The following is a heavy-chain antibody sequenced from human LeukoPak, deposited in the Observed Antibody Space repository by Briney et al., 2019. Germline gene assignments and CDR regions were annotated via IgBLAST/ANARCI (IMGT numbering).Heavy chain of an antibody. V-gene: IGHV4-61*02. CDR2: IYTSGST. CDR3: ARAFSGYDDY. Sequence: PSQTLSLTCTVSGGSISSGSYYWSWIRQPAGKGLEWIGRIYTSGSTNYNPSLKSRVTISVDTSKNQFSLKLSSVTAADTAVYYCARAFSGYDDYWGQGTLVTVSS. CDR1: GGSISSGSYY. J-gene: IGHJ4*02. D-gene: IGHD5-12*01.